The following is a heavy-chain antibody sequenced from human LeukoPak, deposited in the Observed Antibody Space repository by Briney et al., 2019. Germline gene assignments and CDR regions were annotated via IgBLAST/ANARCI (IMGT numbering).Heavy chain of an antibody. CDR3: ARHPLLVGINFHAAFDI. CDR1: GGSINSYY. D-gene: IGHD1-26*01. J-gene: IGHJ3*02. V-gene: IGHV4-59*08. Sequence: SETLSLTCTASGGSINSYYWSWIRQPPGKGLEWIGDISYSGSTKYNPSLKSRVTISVDTSKNQFTLQLNSVTAADTAFYYCARHPLLVGINFHAAFDIWGLGTMVTVSS. CDR2: ISYSGST.